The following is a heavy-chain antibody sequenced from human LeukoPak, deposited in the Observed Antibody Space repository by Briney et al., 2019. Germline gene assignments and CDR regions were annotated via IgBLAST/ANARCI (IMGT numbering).Heavy chain of an antibody. V-gene: IGHV3-7*04. Sequence: GEFLKISCAASGFXFSTYSMNWVRQAPGKGLEWVANIKQDGSEKHYVDSVKGRFTISRDNAKNSLFLQMNSLRAEDTAVYYCARGEYYYDGGYWGQGNLVTVSS. CDR2: IKQDGSEK. D-gene: IGHD3-22*01. CDR3: ARGEYYYDGGY. J-gene: IGHJ4*02. CDR1: GFXFSTYS.